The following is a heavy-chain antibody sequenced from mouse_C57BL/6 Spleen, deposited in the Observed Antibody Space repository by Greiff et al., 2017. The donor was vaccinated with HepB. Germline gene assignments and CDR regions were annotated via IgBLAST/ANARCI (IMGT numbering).Heavy chain of an antibody. J-gene: IGHJ2*01. V-gene: IGHV1-19*01. Sequence: VQLKESGPVLVKPGASVKMSCKASGYTFTDYYMNWVKQSHGKSLEWIGVINPYNGGTSYNQKFKGKATLTVDKSSSTAYMGLNSLTSEDSAVYYCARGGWLLPLDYWGQGTTLTVSS. CDR1: GYTFTDYY. CDR3: ARGGWLLPLDY. D-gene: IGHD2-3*01. CDR2: INPYNGGT.